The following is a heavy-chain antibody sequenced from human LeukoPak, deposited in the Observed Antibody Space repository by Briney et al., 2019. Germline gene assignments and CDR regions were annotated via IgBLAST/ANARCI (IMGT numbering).Heavy chain of an antibody. J-gene: IGHJ3*02. D-gene: IGHD5-24*01. CDR1: GFTFSSYE. CDR2: ISSSGSTI. Sequence: GGSLRLSGAASGFTFSSYEMNWVRQAPGKGLEWVSYISSSGSTIYYADSVKGRFTISRDNAKNSLYLQMNSLRAEDTAVYYCARVGRDGYNYVDAFYIWGQGTMVTVSS. V-gene: IGHV3-48*03. CDR3: ARVGRDGYNYVDAFYI.